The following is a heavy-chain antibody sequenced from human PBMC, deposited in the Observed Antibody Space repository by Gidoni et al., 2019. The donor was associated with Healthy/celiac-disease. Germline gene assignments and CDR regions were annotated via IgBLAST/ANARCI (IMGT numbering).Heavy chain of an antibody. J-gene: IGHJ4*02. CDR1: GFTVSSNY. V-gene: IGHV3-53*01. CDR3: ARVSRWLPYYFDY. D-gene: IGHD2-2*01. Sequence: EVQLVESGGGLIQPGGSLRLSCAASGFTVSSNYMSWVRQAPGKGLEWVSVIYSGGSTYYAGSVKGRFTISRDNSKNTLYLQMNSLRAEDTAVYYCARVSRWLPYYFDYWGQGTLVTVSS. CDR2: IYSGGST.